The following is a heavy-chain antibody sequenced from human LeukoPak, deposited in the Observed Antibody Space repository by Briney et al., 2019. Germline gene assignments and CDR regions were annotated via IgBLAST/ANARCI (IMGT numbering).Heavy chain of an antibody. CDR3: ARDQGGSRRDSDY. CDR2: IYTTSGST. J-gene: IGHJ4*02. V-gene: IGHV4-4*07. D-gene: IGHD1-26*01. CDR1: GASVTSHF. Sequence: SETLSLTSTVSGASVTSHFWNWIRQPAGKGLDWIGRIYTTSGSTNYNPSLKSRVTMSVDTSKNQFSLNLSSVTAADTAVYYCARDQGGSRRDSDYWGQGTLVTVSS.